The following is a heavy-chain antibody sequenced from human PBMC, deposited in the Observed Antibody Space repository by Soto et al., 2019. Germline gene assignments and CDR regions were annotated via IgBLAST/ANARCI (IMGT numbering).Heavy chain of an antibody. CDR3: ARYSNNWFQTEGMDV. J-gene: IGHJ6*02. CDR2: IDASGNT. Sequence: SETLSLTCTVSVDSITTYYWSWIRQPAGKGLEWIGRIDASGNTNYNPSLNSRVTMSIDTSKKQFSLKLTSVTAADTAIYYCARYSNNWFQTEGMDVWGQGTLVTVSS. D-gene: IGHD6-13*01. V-gene: IGHV4-4*07. CDR1: VDSITTYY.